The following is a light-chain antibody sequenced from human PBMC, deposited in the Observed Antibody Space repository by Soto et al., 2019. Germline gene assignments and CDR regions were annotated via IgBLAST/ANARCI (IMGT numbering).Light chain of an antibody. CDR3: SSYTTSNTRQIV. CDR1: SSDVGGYNY. Sequence: HSALTQPASVSGSPGQSITISCTGTSSDVGGYNYVSWYQHHPGKAPKLIIYDVSNRPSGVSIRFSGSKSDNTASLTISGLQPEDEADYHCSSYTTSNTRQIVFGTGTRSPS. CDR2: DVS. V-gene: IGLV2-14*03. J-gene: IGLJ1*01.